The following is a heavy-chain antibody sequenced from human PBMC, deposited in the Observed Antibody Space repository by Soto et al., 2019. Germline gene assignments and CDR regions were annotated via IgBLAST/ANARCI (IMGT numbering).Heavy chain of an antibody. V-gene: IGHV5-51*01. Sequence: GESLKISCKGSGYTFTNYWIGWVRQMPGKGLEWMGIIYPGDSDTKYNPSFQGQVTISADKSITTTYLRWTSLKASDTAIYYCGASIFSYGMLVWGQGTTVTVSS. CDR1: GYTFTNYW. J-gene: IGHJ6*02. CDR2: IYPGDSDT. CDR3: GASIFSYGMLV.